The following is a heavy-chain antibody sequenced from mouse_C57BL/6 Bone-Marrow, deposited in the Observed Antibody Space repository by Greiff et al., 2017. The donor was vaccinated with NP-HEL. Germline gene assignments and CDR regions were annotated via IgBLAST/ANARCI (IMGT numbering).Heavy chain of an antibody. CDR2: ISSGGDYI. V-gene: IGHV5-9-1*02. CDR3: TREITTVDYYAMDY. D-gene: IGHD1-1*01. J-gene: IGHJ4*01. CDR1: GFTFSSYA. Sequence: EVMLVESGEGLVKPGGSLKLSCAASGFTFSSYAMSWVRQTPEKRLEWVAYISSGGDYIYYADTVKGRFTISRDNARNTLYLQMSSLKSEDTAMYYCTREITTVDYYAMDYWGQGTSVTVSS.